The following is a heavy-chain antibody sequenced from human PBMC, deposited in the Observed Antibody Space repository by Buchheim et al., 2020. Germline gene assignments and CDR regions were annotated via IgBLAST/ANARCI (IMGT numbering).Heavy chain of an antibody. J-gene: IGHJ4*02. CDR3: ARVNTAMVTVDY. V-gene: IGHV4-30-4*08. Sequence: QVQLQESGPGLVKPSQTLSLTCTVSGGSISSVGSYWGWIRQPPGKGLEYIGYIYGRGSTYNNPSLQSRITMSVDTSKNQFSLKLSSVTAADTAIYYCARVNTAMVTVDYWGPGTL. CDR1: GGSISSVGSY. CDR2: IYGRGST. D-gene: IGHD5-18*01.